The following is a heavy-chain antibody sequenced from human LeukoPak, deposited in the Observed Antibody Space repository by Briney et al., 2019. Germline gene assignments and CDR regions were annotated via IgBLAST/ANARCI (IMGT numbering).Heavy chain of an antibody. J-gene: IGHJ4*02. CDR3: ARDPLSPSSN. CDR2: IYSGGST. Sequence: PGGSLRLSCTASGFTFGDYAMSWFRQAPGKGLEWVSVIYSGGSTYYADSVKGRFTISRDNSKNTLYLQMNSLRAEDTAVYYCARDPLSPSSNWGQGTLVTVSS. V-gene: IGHV3-53*01. CDR1: GFTFGDYA. D-gene: IGHD2-2*01.